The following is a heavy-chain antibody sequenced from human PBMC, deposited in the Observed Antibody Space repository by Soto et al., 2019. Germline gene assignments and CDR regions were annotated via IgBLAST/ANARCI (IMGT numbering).Heavy chain of an antibody. V-gene: IGHV3-23*01. Sequence: EVQLLESGGGLVQPGGSLRLSCAASGFTFSSYGMSWVRQAPGKGLEWVSAISGSGSHTYYADSVKGRFTISRDNSKHTLYLQMNSLSAEDTAVYYCAKDSTYYDFWSGSANIDYWGQGTLVTVSS. CDR2: ISGSGSHT. J-gene: IGHJ4*02. CDR1: GFTFSSYG. CDR3: AKDSTYYDFWSGSANIDY. D-gene: IGHD3-3*01.